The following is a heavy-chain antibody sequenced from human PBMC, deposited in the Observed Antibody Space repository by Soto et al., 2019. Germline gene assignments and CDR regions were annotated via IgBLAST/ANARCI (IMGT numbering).Heavy chain of an antibody. J-gene: IGHJ5*01. CDR1: GVSIHNSHSF. CDR2: VYYSGGA. CDR3: GRVVEGATRHTDFDS. D-gene: IGHD2-15*01. V-gene: IGHV4-39*01. Sequence: SETLSLTCAVSGVSIHNSHSFWAWIRQPPGKGLEFIGSVYYSGGANYNPSLKSRVTISVDTSKNQLSLRVNSVTAADTAVYYCGRVVEGATRHTDFDSWGQGTLVTVSS.